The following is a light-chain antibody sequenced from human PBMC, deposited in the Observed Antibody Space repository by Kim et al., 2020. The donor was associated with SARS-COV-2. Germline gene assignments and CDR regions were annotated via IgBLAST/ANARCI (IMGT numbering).Light chain of an antibody. CDR1: EEISSW. V-gene: IGKV1-12*01. CDR2: AAT. J-gene: IGKJ2*01. CDR3: QQANTFPPT. Sequence: SAAVGDRVTVTGRASEEISSWVAWYQQKPGKAPKLLIYAATSLRTAVPSRFSGSGSGTYFTLTISSLQPEDFATYYCQQANTFPPTFGQGTKLEIK.